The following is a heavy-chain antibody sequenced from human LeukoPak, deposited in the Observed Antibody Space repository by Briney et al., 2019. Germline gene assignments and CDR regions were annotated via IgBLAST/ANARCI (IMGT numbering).Heavy chain of an antibody. D-gene: IGHD1-26*01. CDR3: ARAWELPYYFDY. CDR2: IRYDGSNK. J-gene: IGHJ4*02. CDR1: GFTFSSYG. Sequence: PGGSLRLSCAASGFTFSSYGMHWVRQAPGKGLEWVAFIRYDGSNKYYADSVKGRFTISRDNSKNSLYLQMNSLRAEDTAVYYCARAWELPYYFDYWGQGTLVTVSS. V-gene: IGHV3-30*02.